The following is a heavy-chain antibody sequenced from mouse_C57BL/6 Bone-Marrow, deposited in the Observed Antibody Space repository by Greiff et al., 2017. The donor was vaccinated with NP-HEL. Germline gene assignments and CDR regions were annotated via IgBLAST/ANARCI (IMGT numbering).Heavy chain of an antibody. CDR3: AREGFAY. J-gene: IGHJ3*01. CDR1: GYTFTSYW. Sequence: VQLQQPGAELVRPWSSVKLSCKASGYTFTSYWMHWVKQRPIQGLEWIGNIDPSDSETHYNQNFKDKATLSVDKSSSTAYLQLSSLTSEDSAVYYCAREGFAYWGPGTLVTVSA. CDR2: IDPSDSET. V-gene: IGHV1-52*01.